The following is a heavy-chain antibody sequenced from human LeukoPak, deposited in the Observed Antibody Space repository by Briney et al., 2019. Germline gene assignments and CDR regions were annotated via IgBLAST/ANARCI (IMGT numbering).Heavy chain of an antibody. CDR1: GGSISSSNW. Sequence: SETLSLTCAVSGGSISSSNWWSWVRPPPGKGLEWIGEIYHSGSTNYNPSLKSRVTISVDKSKNQFSLKLSSVTAADTAVYYCARVGGEWLGSPYYYYGMDVWGQGTTVTVSS. V-gene: IGHV4-4*02. D-gene: IGHD3-16*01. CDR3: ARVGGEWLGSPYYYYGMDV. J-gene: IGHJ6*02. CDR2: IYHSGST.